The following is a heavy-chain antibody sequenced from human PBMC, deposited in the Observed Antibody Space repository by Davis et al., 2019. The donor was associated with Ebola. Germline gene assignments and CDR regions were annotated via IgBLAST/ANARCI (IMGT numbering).Heavy chain of an antibody. D-gene: IGHD2-2*01. V-gene: IGHV3-48*03. J-gene: IGHJ4*02. Sequence: PGGFLRLSCAASGFTFSSYEMNWVRQAPGKGLEWVSYISSSGSTAHYADSVKGRFTISRDNARNSLFLQMNSLRADDAAVYYCARWGTSPDCSSSSCSYYFDHWGQGTLVTVSS. CDR3: ARWGTSPDCSSSSCSYYFDH. CDR2: ISSSGSTA. CDR1: GFTFSSYE.